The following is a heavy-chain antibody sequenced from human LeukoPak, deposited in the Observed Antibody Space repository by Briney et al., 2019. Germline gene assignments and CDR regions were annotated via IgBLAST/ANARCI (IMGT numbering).Heavy chain of an antibody. CDR1: GFTFSSYG. D-gene: IGHD3-22*01. CDR2: ISYDRSNK. V-gene: IGHV3-30*18. Sequence: PGRSLRLSCVVSGFTFSSYGMHWVRQAPGKGLEWVAVISYDRSNKYYADSVKGRFAISRDNSKNTLYLQMNSLRAEDTAVYYCAKRGYYYDSSGYYSRTYFDYWGQGTLVIVSS. J-gene: IGHJ4*02. CDR3: AKRGYYYDSSGYYSRTYFDY.